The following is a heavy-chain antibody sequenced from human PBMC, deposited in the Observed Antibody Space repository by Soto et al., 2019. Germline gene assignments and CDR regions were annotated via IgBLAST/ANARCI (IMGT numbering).Heavy chain of an antibody. CDR2: IYYSGST. V-gene: IGHV4-31*03. CDR3: AGTDNGSGSYNDAFDI. Sequence: SETLSLTCTVSGGSISSGGYYWSWIRQHPGKGLEWIGYIYYSGSTYYNPSLKSRVTISVDTSKNQFSLKLSSVTAADTAVYYCAGTDNGSGSYNDAFDIWGQGTMVTVS. CDR1: GGSISSGGYY. J-gene: IGHJ3*02. D-gene: IGHD3-10*01.